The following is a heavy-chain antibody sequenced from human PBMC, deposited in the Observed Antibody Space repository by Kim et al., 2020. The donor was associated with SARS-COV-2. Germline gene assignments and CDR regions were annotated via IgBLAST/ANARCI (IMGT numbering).Heavy chain of an antibody. D-gene: IGHD2-15*01. Sequence: GGSLRLSCVASGLTFDIYGMSWVRQAPGKGLEWVASIGGGDTYYADSVRGRFTISRGNSKNTVSLQMNSLRVEDTAVYYCAKVGTPQNGRWDWFGSWGRGILVTISS. CDR2: IGGGDT. J-gene: IGHJ5*01. CDR3: AKVGTPQNGRWDWFGS. CDR1: GLTFDIYG. V-gene: IGHV3-23*01.